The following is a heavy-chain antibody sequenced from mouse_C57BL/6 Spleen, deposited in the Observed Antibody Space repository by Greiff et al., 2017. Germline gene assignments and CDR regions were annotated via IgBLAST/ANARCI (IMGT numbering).Heavy chain of an antibody. CDR1: GFTFSSYA. CDR3: ARDGNGNYLGYFDY. Sequence: EVMLVESGGGLVKPGGSLKLSCAASGFTFSSYAMPWVRQTPEKRLEWVATISAGGSYTYYPDNVKGRITISRDNAKNNLYLQMSHLKSEDTAMYYCARDGNGNYLGYFDYWGQGTTLTVSS. D-gene: IGHD2-1*01. V-gene: IGHV5-4*01. J-gene: IGHJ2*01. CDR2: ISAGGSYT.